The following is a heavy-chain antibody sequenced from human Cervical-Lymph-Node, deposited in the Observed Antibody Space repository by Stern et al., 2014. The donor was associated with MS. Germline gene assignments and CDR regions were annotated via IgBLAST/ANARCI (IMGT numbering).Heavy chain of an antibody. J-gene: IGHJ6*02. CDR2: INWNSGTI. V-gene: IGHV3-9*01. D-gene: IGHD3-3*01. Sequence: VQLVESGGGLLQPGGALRLSFAASGFTFEDYALHWVPPAPGKGLERVSGINWNSGTIGYADSVRGRFTISRDNAKNSLYLQVSSLRAEDTALYYCARDMETSYFFYGMDVWGQGTMVTVSS. CDR1: GFTFEDYA. CDR3: ARDMETSYFFYGMDV.